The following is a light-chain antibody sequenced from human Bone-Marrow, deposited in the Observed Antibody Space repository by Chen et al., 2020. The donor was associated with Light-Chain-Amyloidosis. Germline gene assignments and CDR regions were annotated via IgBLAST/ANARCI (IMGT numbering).Light chain of an antibody. CDR1: SSDVGSYNY. Sequence: QSALTQPASVSGSPGQSIAISCTGTSSDVGSYNYVSWYQQPPGKAPKLMLYEVSNRPSGVSNRFSGSKSGNTASLTISGLQAEDEADYYCSSYTSSSTSWVFGGGTKLTVL. V-gene: IGLV2-14*01. J-gene: IGLJ3*02. CDR3: SSYTSSSTSWV. CDR2: EVS.